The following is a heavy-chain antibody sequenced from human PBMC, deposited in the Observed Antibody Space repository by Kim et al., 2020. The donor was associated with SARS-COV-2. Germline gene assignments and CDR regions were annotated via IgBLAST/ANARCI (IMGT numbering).Heavy chain of an antibody. J-gene: IGHJ6*02. CDR2: ISGSGGST. CDR1: GFTFSSYA. Sequence: GGSLRLSCAASGFTFSSYAMRWVRQAPGKGLEWVSAISGSGGSTYYADSVKGRFTISRDNSKNTLYLQMNSLRAEDTAVYYCAKDGSITIFGVVTGDHGMDVWGQGTTVTVSS. V-gene: IGHV3-23*01. D-gene: IGHD3-3*01. CDR3: AKDGSITIFGVVTGDHGMDV.